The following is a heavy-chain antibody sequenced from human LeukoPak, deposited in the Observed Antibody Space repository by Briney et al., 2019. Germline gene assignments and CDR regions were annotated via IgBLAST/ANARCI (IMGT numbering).Heavy chain of an antibody. D-gene: IGHD4-23*01. CDR3: ARATRWQIFDY. J-gene: IGHJ4*02. Sequence: ASVKVSCKASGYTFTSYAMHWVRQAPGQRLEWMGWINAGNGNTKYSQKFQGRVTITRDTSASIAYMELSSLRSEDTAVYYCARATRWQIFDYWGQGTLVTVSS. CDR1: GYTFTSYA. V-gene: IGHV1-3*01. CDR2: INAGNGNT.